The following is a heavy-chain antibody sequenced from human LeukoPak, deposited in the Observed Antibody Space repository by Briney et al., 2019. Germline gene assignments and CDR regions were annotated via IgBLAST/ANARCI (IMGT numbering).Heavy chain of an antibody. CDR1: GFTFSSYW. Sequence: GGSLKLSCAASGFTFSSYWMHWVRQAPGKGLEWVSGISGSGGSTYYADSVKGRFTISRDNSKNTLYLQMNSLRAEDTAVYYCARVQWELLLWYNWFDPWGQGTLVTVSS. V-gene: IGHV3-23*01. CDR2: ISGSGGST. J-gene: IGHJ5*02. D-gene: IGHD1-26*01. CDR3: ARVQWELLLWYNWFDP.